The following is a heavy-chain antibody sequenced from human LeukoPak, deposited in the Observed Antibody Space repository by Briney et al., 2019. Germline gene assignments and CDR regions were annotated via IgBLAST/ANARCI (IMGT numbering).Heavy chain of an antibody. CDR2: IYYSGSA. J-gene: IGHJ5*02. CDR1: GGSFRSYY. V-gene: IGHV4-59*08. Sequence: SETLFLTCTVSGGSFRSYYWSWIRQPPGKGLEWIGYIYYSGSANYNPSLKSRVTISVDTSKNQFSLKLSSVTAADTALYYCARHDSDSITPRGWFDPWGQGTLVTVSS. CDR3: ARHDSDSITPRGWFDP. D-gene: IGHD3-3*01.